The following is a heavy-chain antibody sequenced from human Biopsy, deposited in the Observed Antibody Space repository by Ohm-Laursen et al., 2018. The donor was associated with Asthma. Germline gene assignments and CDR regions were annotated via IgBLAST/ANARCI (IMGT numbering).Heavy chain of an antibody. J-gene: IGHJ5*02. V-gene: IGHV3-30*04. CDR2: ISYDGSSI. CDR3: ARGQKSAGDRWFDP. D-gene: IGHD6-13*01. Sequence: SLRLSCAASRFTYEMHWVRQAPGKGLEWVAVISYDGSSIYYADSVKGRFTISRDNSKNTLSLQMNSLTADDTAVYYCARGQKSAGDRWFDPWGQGTLVTVSS. CDR1: RFTYE.